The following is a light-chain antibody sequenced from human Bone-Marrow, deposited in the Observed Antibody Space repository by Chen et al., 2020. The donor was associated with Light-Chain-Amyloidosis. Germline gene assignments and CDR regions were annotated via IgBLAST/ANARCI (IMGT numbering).Light chain of an antibody. CDR1: SRDIGSYNY. CDR3: SSYSMRTILYV. V-gene: IGLV2-14*01. J-gene: IGLJ1*01. Sequence: QSPLTHPASSSGSPVQSSTIPCTRPSRDIGSYNYVSWYQQFPCKAPNLILYEVNQRPSGISHRFSGSKSDNTASLTISGLQADDEAVYYCSSYSMRTILYVFGTGTTVTVL. CDR2: EVN.